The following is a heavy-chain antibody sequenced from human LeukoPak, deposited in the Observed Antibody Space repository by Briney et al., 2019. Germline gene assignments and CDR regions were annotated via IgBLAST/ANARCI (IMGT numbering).Heavy chain of an antibody. CDR2: IYYSGST. CDR1: GGSISSYY. V-gene: IGHV4-59*01. J-gene: IGHJ3*02. D-gene: IGHD5-24*01. Sequence: TSETLSLTCTVSGGSISSYYWSWIRQPPGKGLEWIGYIYYSGSTNYNPSLKSRVTISVDTSKNQFSLKLSSVSAADTAVYYCARGLLDGYTHPAAFDIWGQGTMVTVSS. CDR3: ARGLLDGYTHPAAFDI.